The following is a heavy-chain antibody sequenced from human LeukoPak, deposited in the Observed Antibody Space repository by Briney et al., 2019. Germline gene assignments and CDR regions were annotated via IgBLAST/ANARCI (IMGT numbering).Heavy chain of an antibody. V-gene: IGHV3-48*01. CDR1: GFTFSYYS. CDR2: ISDSSDTM. J-gene: IGHJ4*02. Sequence: GGSLRLSCAASGFTFSYYSMNWVRQAPGRGLEWVSYISDSSDTMYYADSVKGRFTISRDNAKNSLYLQMNSLRAEDTAVYYCARDLIVGTTIRYYFDYWGQGTLVTVSS. D-gene: IGHD1-26*01. CDR3: ARDLIVGTTIRYYFDY.